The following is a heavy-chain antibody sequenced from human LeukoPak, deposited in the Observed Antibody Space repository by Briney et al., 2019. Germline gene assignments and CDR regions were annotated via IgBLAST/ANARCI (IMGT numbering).Heavy chain of an antibody. CDR3: ARAVSIAAAGLNWFDP. CDR2: INHSGST. V-gene: IGHV4-34*01. D-gene: IGHD6-13*01. CDR1: GGSFSGYY. J-gene: IGHJ5*02. Sequence: SETLSLTCAVYGGSFSGYYWSWIRQPPGKGLEWIGEINHSGSTNYNPSLKSRVTISVDKSKNQFSLKLSSVTAADTAVYYCARAVSIAAAGLNWFDPWGQGTLVTVSS.